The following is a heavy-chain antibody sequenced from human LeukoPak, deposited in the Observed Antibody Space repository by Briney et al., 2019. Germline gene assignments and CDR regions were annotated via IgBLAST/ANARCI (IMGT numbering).Heavy chain of an antibody. Sequence: SGGSLRLSCAASGFTFSSYAMPWVRQAPGKGLEWVAVISYDGSNKYYADSVKGRFTISRDNSKNTLYLQMNSLRAEDTAVYYCARDANPFIVVVPAAIVGWFDPWGQGTLVTVSS. CDR2: ISYDGSNK. V-gene: IGHV3-30-3*01. CDR3: ARDANPFIVVVPAAIVGWFDP. D-gene: IGHD2-2*01. CDR1: GFTFSSYA. J-gene: IGHJ5*02.